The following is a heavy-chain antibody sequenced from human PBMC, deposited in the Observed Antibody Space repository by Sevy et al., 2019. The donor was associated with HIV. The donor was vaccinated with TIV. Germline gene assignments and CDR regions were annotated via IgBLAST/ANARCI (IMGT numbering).Heavy chain of an antibody. CDR3: AGDPTRWSGGSCEAFDI. V-gene: IGHV1-18*01. CDR1: GYTFTSYG. Sequence: ASVKVSCKASGYTFTSYGISWVRQAPGQGLEWMGWISAYNGNTNYAQKLQGRVTMTTDTSTRTAYMELRSLRSEDTSVYYCAGDPTRWSGGSCEAFDIWGQGTMVTVSS. CDR2: ISAYNGNT. D-gene: IGHD2-15*01. J-gene: IGHJ3*02.